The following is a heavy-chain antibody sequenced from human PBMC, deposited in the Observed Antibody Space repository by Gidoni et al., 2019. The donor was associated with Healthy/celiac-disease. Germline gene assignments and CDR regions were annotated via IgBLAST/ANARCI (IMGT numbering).Heavy chain of an antibody. V-gene: IGHV3-43*01. Sequence: EVQLVESGGVVVQPGGSLRLSCAASGFTFDDYTMHWVRQAPGKGLEWVSLISWDGGRTYYADSVKGRFTISRDNSKNSLYLQMNSLRTEDTALYYCAKVRSSWTPTDAFDIWGQGTMVTVSS. D-gene: IGHD6-13*01. CDR2: ISWDGGRT. J-gene: IGHJ3*02. CDR1: GFTFDDYT. CDR3: AKVRSSWTPTDAFDI.